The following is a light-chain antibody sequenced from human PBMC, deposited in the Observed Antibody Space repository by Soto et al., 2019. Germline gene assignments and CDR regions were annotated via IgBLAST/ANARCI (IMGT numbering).Light chain of an antibody. CDR2: GDS. J-gene: IGLJ3*02. Sequence: SYVLTQPPSVSVAPGQTARITCGGNHIGSKSVHWYQQKPGQAPVLVIYGDSGRPSGIPERFSGSNSGNTATLTISRLEAGDEADYYCQVWDGTSDLVRVFGGGTKLTVL. CDR3: QVWDGTSDLVRV. V-gene: IGLV3-21*02. CDR1: HIGSKS.